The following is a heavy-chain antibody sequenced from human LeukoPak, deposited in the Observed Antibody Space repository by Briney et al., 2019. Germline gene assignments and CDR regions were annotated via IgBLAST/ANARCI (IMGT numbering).Heavy chain of an antibody. D-gene: IGHD2-15*01. J-gene: IGHJ4*02. CDR2: IIPIFGTA. CDR1: GGTFSSYA. CDR3: ARRDGSTVAAHYYFDY. V-gene: IGHV1-69*06. Sequence: ASVKVSCKASGGTFSSYAISWVRQAPGQGLEWMGGIIPIFGTANYAQKFQGRVTITADKSTSTAYMELRSLRSDDTAVYYCARRDGSTVAAHYYFDYWGQGTLVTVSS.